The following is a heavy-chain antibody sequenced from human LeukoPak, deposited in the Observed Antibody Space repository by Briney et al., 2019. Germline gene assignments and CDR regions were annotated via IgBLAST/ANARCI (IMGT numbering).Heavy chain of an antibody. CDR3: AREGPNYDTSSFDI. V-gene: IGHV1-2*02. CDR2: INPISGGT. J-gene: IGHJ3*02. D-gene: IGHD3-22*01. Sequence: ASVKVSCKTSGYTFTASYMHWLRQAPGQGPEWMGWINPISGGTNYAQKFQDRVTMTRGTSISTAYMELSGLTSDDTAVYYCAREGPNYDTSSFDIWGQGTMVTVSS. CDR1: GYTFTASY.